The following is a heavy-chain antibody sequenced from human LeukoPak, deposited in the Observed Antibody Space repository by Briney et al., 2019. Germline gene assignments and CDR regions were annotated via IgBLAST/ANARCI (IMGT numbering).Heavy chain of an antibody. CDR3: ARDRIGSFHDFYHMDV. J-gene: IGHJ6*03. Sequence: GASVKVSCKASGGTFSNNGISWVRQVPGQGLEWMGGILPIVGATTYAQRFQGRVTITADESTSTAYMELRSLRSEDTAVYYCARDRIGSFHDFYHMDVWGKGTTVTVS. CDR2: ILPIVGAT. CDR1: GGTFSNNG. V-gene: IGHV1-69*01. D-gene: IGHD1-26*01.